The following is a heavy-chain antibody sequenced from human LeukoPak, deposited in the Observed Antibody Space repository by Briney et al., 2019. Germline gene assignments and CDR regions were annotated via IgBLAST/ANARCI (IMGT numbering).Heavy chain of an antibody. CDR2: IYYSGST. CDR3: AREEGGYSYGYNWFDP. V-gene: IGHV4-59*01. J-gene: IGHJ5*02. Sequence: SETLSLTCTVSGGSISSYYWSWIRQPPGKGLEWIGHIYYSGSTNYNPSLKSRVTISVHTSKNQFSLKLSSVTAADTAVYYCAREEGGYSYGYNWFDPWGQGTLVTVSS. D-gene: IGHD5-18*01. CDR1: GGSISSYY.